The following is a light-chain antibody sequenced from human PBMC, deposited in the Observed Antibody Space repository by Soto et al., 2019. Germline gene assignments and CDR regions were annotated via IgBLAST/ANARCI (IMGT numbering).Light chain of an antibody. Sequence: VVTKAQITRSVSPGERATLSCRASQSVRNKYLAWYQQKPGQAPKLLIYDASSRATGIPDRFSGSGSGTDFILTIISLEPEDFAVYYCQHFRCHPLTLGGGTKVDNK. V-gene: IGKV3-20*01. J-gene: IGKJ4*01. CDR3: QHFRCHPLT. CDR2: DAS. CDR1: QSVRNKY.